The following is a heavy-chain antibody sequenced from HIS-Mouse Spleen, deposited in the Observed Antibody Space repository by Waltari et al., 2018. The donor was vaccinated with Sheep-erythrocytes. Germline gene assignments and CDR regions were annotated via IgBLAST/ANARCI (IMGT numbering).Heavy chain of an antibody. J-gene: IGHJ4*02. CDR2: IIPILGIA. CDR3: AQTGATTPHFDY. V-gene: IGHV1-69*04. CDR1: GGTFSSNA. Sequence: QVQLVKSGAEGKKLGSSVKVPCKAFGGTFSSNAISGVRQAPGQGLEWMGRIIPILGIANYAQKFQGRVTITADKSTSTAYMELSSLRSEDTAVYYCAQTGATTPHFDYWGQGTLVTVSS. D-gene: IGHD1-26*01.